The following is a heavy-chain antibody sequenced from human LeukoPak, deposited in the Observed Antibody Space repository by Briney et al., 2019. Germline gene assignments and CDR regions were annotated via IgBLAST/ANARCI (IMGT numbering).Heavy chain of an antibody. V-gene: IGHV4-59*01. CDR2: IYYSGST. Sequence: PGGSLPLSCAASGLSFSNYEMNWIRQPPGKGLEWIGYIYYSGSTNYNPSLKSRVTISVDTSKKQFSLKVRSVTAADTAVYYCARRDSPFDLWGSGTLVTVS. D-gene: IGHD3-22*01. CDR1: GLSFSNYE. CDR3: ARRDSPFDL. J-gene: IGHJ2*01.